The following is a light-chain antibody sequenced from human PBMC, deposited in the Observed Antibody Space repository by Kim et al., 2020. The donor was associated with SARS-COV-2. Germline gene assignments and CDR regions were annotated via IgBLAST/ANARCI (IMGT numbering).Light chain of an antibody. CDR2: KAS. CDR1: QNINIW. J-gene: IGKJ2*01. CDR3: QQYESYPYT. V-gene: IGKV1-5*03. Sequence: DIQMTQSPSTVSASVGDRVTITCRATQNINIWLAWYQQRPGTAPKLLIYKASTLESGVPSRFRGSASGTEFILTISSLQPDDFATYYCQQYESYPYTFGQGTKLEI.